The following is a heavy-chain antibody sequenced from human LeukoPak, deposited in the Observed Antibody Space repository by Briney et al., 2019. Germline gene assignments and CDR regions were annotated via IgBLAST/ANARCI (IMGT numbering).Heavy chain of an antibody. Sequence: GGSLRLSCAASGFTFSSYSMNWVRQAPGKGLEWVSSISSSSSYIYYADSVKGRFTISRDNAKNSLYLQMNSLRAEDTAVYYCARDPEASSWYYFDYWGQGTLVTVSS. D-gene: IGHD6-13*01. CDR2: ISSSSSYI. V-gene: IGHV3-21*01. CDR3: ARDPEASSWYYFDY. CDR1: GFTFSSYS. J-gene: IGHJ4*02.